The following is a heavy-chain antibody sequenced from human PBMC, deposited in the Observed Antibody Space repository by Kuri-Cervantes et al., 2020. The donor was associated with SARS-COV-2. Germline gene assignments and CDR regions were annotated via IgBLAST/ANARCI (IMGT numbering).Heavy chain of an antibody. J-gene: IGHJ6*03. CDR2: IRYDGSNK. V-gene: IGHV3-30*02. D-gene: IGHD6-19*01. CDR3: AKDWGAGQWLEYYCYMDV. CDR1: GFTFGSYG. Sequence: AGSLRLSCAASGFTFGSYGMHWVRQAPGKGLEWVSFIRYDGSNKYYADSVKGRFTISRDNSKDTLYLQMNSLRAEDTAVYYCAKDWGAGQWLEYYCYMDVWGKGPTVTVSS.